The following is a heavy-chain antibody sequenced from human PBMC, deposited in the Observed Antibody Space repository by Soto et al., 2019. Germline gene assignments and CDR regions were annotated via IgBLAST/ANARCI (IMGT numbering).Heavy chain of an antibody. J-gene: IGHJ4*02. D-gene: IGHD3-22*01. CDR1: GGTFSSYA. V-gene: IGHV1-69*06. CDR2: IIPIFGTA. Sequence: QVQLVQSGAEVKRPGSSVKVSCKASGGTFSSYAISWVRQAPGQGLEWMGGIIPIFGTANYAQKFQGRVTITADKSTSTAYMELSSLRSEDTAVYYCARGAHYYDSSGYSADYWGQGTLVTVSS. CDR3: ARGAHYYDSSGYSADY.